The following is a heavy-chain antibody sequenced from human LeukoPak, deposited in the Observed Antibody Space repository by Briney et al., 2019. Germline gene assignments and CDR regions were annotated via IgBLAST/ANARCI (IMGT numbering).Heavy chain of an antibody. CDR1: GFTFSSYG. D-gene: IGHD1-26*01. Sequence: PGRSLRLSCAASGFTFSSYGMHWVRQAPGKGLEWVAVISYDGSNKYYADSVKGRFTISRDNSKNTLYLQMNSLRVEDTAVYYCAKSVEWEPGVDYWGQGTLVTVSS. J-gene: IGHJ4*02. V-gene: IGHV3-30*18. CDR2: ISYDGSNK. CDR3: AKSVEWEPGVDY.